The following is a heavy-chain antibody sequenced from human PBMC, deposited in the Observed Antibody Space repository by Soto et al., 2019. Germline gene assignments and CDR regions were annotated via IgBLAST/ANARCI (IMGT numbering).Heavy chain of an antibody. Sequence: QLQLQESGSGLVKPAQTLSLSCTVSGGSINSGGHSWSWIRQPPGKGLEWIGYVYPSGSTNSNPSLRSRVTLSVDGSTNQFSLRLTSVTAADTAVYFCARNNLDYTKTGRDWFDPWGPGALVIVSS. D-gene: IGHD4-4*01. CDR1: GGSINSGGHS. V-gene: IGHV4-30-2*01. J-gene: IGHJ5*02. CDR3: ARNNLDYTKTGRDWFDP. CDR2: VYPSGST.